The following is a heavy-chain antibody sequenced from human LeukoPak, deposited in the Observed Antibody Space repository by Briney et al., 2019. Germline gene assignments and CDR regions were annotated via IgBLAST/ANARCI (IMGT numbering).Heavy chain of an antibody. V-gene: IGHV3-23*01. J-gene: IGHJ6*03. Sequence: PGGSLRLSCAASGFTFSSYAMSWVRQAPGKGLEWVSAISGSGGSTYYADSVKGRFTISRDNSKNTLYLQMNSLRAEDTAVYYCAKDQAQYSYGFRVLKHYYYMDVWGKGTTVTVSS. D-gene: IGHD5-18*01. CDR3: AKDQAQYSYGFRVLKHYYYMDV. CDR1: GFTFSSYA. CDR2: ISGSGGST.